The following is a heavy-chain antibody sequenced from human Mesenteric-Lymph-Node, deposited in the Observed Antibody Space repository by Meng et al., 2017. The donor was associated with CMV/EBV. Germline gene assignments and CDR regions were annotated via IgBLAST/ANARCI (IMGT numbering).Heavy chain of an antibody. V-gene: IGHV3-23*03. Sequence: GESLKISCAASKFTVRTNEMRWVRQAPGKGLEWVSVIYSGDSGTHYADSVKGRFTISRDNSRNTLFLQMDSLRLEDTAVYYCAKGVYSGAYSGLFDYWGQGALVTVSS. D-gene: IGHD4-23*01. J-gene: IGHJ4*02. CDR1: KFTVRTNE. CDR3: AKGVYSGAYSGLFDY. CDR2: IYSGDSGT.